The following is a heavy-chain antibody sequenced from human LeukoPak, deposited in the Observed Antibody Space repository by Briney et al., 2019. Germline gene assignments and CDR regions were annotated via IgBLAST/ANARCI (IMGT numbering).Heavy chain of an antibody. J-gene: IGHJ4*02. CDR3: ARGHYRSSRGIAAADY. CDR2: MNPNSGNT. V-gene: IGHV1-8*01. CDR1: GYTFTSYD. Sequence: GASVKVSCKASGYTFTSYDINWVRQAPGQGLEGMGWMNPNSGNTDYAQKCQARVTMTRNTSISTAYMELSSLRSQDTAVYYCARGHYRSSRGIAAADYWGQGTLVTVSS. D-gene: IGHD6-13*01.